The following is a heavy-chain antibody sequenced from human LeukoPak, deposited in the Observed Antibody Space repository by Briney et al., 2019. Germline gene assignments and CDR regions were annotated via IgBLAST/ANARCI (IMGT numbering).Heavy chain of an antibody. J-gene: IGHJ6*03. CDR1: GGSFSGYY. CDR2: INHSGST. Sequence: SETLSLTCAVYGGSFSGYYWSWIRQPPGKGLEWIGEINHSGSTNYNPSLKSRVTISVDTPKNQFSLKLSSVTAADTAVYYCARRLRSSGWYPGYYYYMDVWGKGTTVTISS. V-gene: IGHV4-34*01. CDR3: ARRLRSSGWYPGYYYYMDV. D-gene: IGHD6-19*01.